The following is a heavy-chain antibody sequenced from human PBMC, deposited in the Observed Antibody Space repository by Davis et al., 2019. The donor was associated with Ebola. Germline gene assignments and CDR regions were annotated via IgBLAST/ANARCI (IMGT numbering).Heavy chain of an antibody. CDR1: GYTFTSYG. V-gene: IGHV1-18*01. D-gene: IGHD6-19*01. CDR2: ISPYNGNT. J-gene: IGHJ4*02. CDR3: ARDLSIAVAGTRGY. Sequence: AASVKVSCKASGYTFTSYGISWVRQAPGQGLEWMGLISPYNGNTNYAQKLQGRVTMTTDTSTSTAYMELRSLRSDDTAVYYCARDLSIAVAGTRGYWGQGTLVTVSS.